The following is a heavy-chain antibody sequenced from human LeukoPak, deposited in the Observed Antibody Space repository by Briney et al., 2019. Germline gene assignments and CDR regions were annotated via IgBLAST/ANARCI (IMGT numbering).Heavy chain of an antibody. CDR1: QFPLSYYA. D-gene: IGHD3-10*01. CDR2: LSRSGAFK. V-gene: IGHV3-23*01. J-gene: IGHJ4*02. Sequence: PGGSLRLSCSAPQFPLSYYAMAWVRRAPAKGLEGVSGLSRSGAFKYYARFVKGRFDISRENSKNTLYLQLNSLRVEDTAVYYCAKEIYAYGSRGFDFWGQGTPVTVSS. CDR3: AKEIYAYGSRGFDF.